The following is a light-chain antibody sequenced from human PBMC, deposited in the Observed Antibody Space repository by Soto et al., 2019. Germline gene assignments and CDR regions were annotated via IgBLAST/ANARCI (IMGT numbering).Light chain of an antibody. CDR2: GAS. CDR1: QSIRSD. CDR3: QQFYNWPWT. J-gene: IGKJ1*01. V-gene: IGKV3-15*01. Sequence: EIVMTQSPATLSVSRGERATLSCRASQSIRSDLARYQQTPGQAPRLFIYGASTRATGIPARFSGSGSGTEFTLTISSLQSEDFAVYYCQQFYNWPWTFGQGTTVDNK.